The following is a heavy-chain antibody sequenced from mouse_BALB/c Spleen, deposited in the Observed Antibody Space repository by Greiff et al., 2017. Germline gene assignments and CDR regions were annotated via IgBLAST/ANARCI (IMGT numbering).Heavy chain of an antibody. V-gene: IGHV6-6*02. D-gene: IGHD2-4*01. CDR1: GFTFSNYW. Sequence: EVKLEESGGGLVQPGGSMKLSCVASGFTFSNYWMNWVRQSPEKGLEWVAEIRLKSNNYATHYAESVKGRFTISRDDSKSSVYLQMNNLRAEDTGIYYCTRRMITEFAYWGQGTLVTVSA. CDR3: TRRMITEFAY. J-gene: IGHJ3*01. CDR2: IRLKSNNYAT.